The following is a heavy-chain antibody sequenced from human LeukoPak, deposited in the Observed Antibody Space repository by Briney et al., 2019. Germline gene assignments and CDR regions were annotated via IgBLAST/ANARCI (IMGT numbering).Heavy chain of an antibody. V-gene: IGHV1-69*02. Sequence: SVKVSCKASGGTFSSYTISWVRQAPGQGLEWMGRIIPILGIANYAQKFQGRVTITADKSTSTAYMELSSLRSEDTAVYYCAVHCSSTSCYRKIDAFDIWGQGTMVTVSS. J-gene: IGHJ3*02. CDR2: IIPILGIA. CDR1: GGTFSSYT. D-gene: IGHD2-2*01. CDR3: AVHCSSTSCYRKIDAFDI.